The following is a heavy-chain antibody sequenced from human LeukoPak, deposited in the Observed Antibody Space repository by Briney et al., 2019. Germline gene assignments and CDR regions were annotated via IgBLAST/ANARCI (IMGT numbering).Heavy chain of an antibody. CDR2: INHSGST. V-gene: IGHV4-34*01. J-gene: IGHJ6*03. CDR1: GGSFSGYY. CDR3: ARGGGSSGWYYYYYMDV. D-gene: IGHD6-19*01. Sequence: PSETLSLTCAVYGGSFSGYYWSWIRQPPGKGLEWIGEINHSGSTNYNPSLKSRVTISVDTSKNQFSLKLSSVTAADTAVYYCARGGGSSGWYYYYYMDVWGKGTTVTVSS.